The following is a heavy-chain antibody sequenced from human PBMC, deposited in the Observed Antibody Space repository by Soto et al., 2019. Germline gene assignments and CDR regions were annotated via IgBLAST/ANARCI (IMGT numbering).Heavy chain of an antibody. V-gene: IGHV6-1*01. Sequence: SQTLSLTCAISGDSVSSNSAASTWIRQSPSRGLERLGRTYYSSNWYNDYAVSVKSRITINPDTSMNQFSLQLNSVTPEDTAVYYCATDSMRARDVEPYYYDYGMDVWGQGTTVTVSS. J-gene: IGHJ6*02. CDR1: GDSVSSNSAA. CDR3: ATDSMRARDVEPYYYDYGMDV. CDR2: TYYSSNWYN. D-gene: IGHD2-2*01.